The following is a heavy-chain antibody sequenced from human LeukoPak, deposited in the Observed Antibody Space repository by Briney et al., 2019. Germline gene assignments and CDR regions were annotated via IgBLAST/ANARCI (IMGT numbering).Heavy chain of an antibody. D-gene: IGHD4-17*01. CDR2: INPNSGGT. Sequence: GASVKVSCKASGYTFTGYYIHWVRQAPGQGLEWMGWINPNSGGTNYAQKFQGRVTMTRDTSISTAYMELSRLRSDDTAVYYCAMGDYGDYAVYFDYWGQGTLVTVSS. CDR3: AMGDYGDYAVYFDY. CDR1: GYTFTGYY. J-gene: IGHJ4*02. V-gene: IGHV1-2*02.